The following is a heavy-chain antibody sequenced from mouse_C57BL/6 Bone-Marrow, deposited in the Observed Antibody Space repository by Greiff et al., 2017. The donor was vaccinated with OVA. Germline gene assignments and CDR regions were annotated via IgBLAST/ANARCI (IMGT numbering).Heavy chain of an antibody. CDR2: IDPENGDT. Sequence: EVQLQQSGAELVRPGASVKLSCTASGFNIKDDYMHWVKQRPEQGLEWIGWIDPENGDTEYASKFKGKATLTVDKSSSTAYMLLSSLTSEDSAVYFCARSPLDYWGQGTTLTVSS. V-gene: IGHV14-4*01. CDR3: ARSPLDY. J-gene: IGHJ2*01. CDR1: GFNIKDDY.